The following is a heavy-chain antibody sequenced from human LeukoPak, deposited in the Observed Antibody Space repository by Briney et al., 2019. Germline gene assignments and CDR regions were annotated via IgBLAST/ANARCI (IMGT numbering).Heavy chain of an antibody. CDR2: IIPIPGIA. CDR1: GGTFSSYA. CDR3: AREVDTAMALDNWFDP. J-gene: IGHJ5*02. D-gene: IGHD5-18*01. V-gene: IGHV1-69*04. Sequence: SVKVSCKASGGTFSSYAISWVRQAPGQGLEWMGRIIPIPGIANYAQKFQGRVTITADKSTSTAYMELSSLRSEDTAVYYCAREVDTAMALDNWFDPWGQGTLVTVSS.